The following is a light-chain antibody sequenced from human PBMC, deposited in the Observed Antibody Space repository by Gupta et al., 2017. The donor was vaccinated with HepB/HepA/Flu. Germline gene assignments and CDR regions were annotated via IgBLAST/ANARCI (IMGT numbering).Light chain of an antibody. V-gene: IGLV1-40*01. Sequence: QSVLTQPPPVSGAPGQRVTIPCAGSSSNIGTGYVVHWYQHLPGTAPKLLIFDNNNRPPGVPDRFSGSKSGTSISLAITGLQAEDEGVDYYQSYDSSLSDSWVFGGGTKLTVL. CDR1: SSNIGTGYV. J-gene: IGLJ3*02. CDR3: QSYDSSLSDSWV. CDR2: DNN.